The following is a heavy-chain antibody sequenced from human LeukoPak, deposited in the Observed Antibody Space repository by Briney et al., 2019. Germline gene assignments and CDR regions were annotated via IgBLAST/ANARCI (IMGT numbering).Heavy chain of an antibody. CDR1: GGTFSSYA. Sequence: SVKVSCKASGGTFSSYAISWVRQAPGQGLEWMGGIIPILGTANYAQKFQGRVTITADESTSTAYMELSSLRSEDTAVYYCARDSAAGNNWFDPWGQGTLVTVSS. CDR2: IIPILGTA. CDR3: ARDSAAGNNWFDP. V-gene: IGHV1-69*01. D-gene: IGHD6-13*01. J-gene: IGHJ5*02.